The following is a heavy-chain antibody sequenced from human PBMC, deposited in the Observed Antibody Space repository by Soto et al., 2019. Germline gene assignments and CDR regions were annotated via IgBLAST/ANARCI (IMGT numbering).Heavy chain of an antibody. CDR2: IYHSGST. CDR3: ARDRCGAGSYYGDPCYFDY. J-gene: IGHJ4*02. V-gene: IGHV4-30-2*01. D-gene: IGHD1-26*01. Sequence: PSETLSLTCAVSGGSISSGGYSWSWIRQPPGKGLEWIGYIYHSGSTYYNPSLKSRVTISVDRSKNQFSLKLSSVTAADTAVYYCARDRCGAGSYYGDPCYFDYWGQGTLVTVSS. CDR1: GGSISSGGYS.